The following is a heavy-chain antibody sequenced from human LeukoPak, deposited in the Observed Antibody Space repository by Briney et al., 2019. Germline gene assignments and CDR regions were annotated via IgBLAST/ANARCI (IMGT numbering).Heavy chain of an antibody. CDR2: IIPIFGTA. CDR1: GGTFSSYA. Sequence: ASVKVSCKASGGTFSSYAISWVRQAPGQGLEWMGGIIPIFGTANYAQKFQGRVTITAAESTSTAYMELSSLRSEDTAVYYCARTSTGYYYDSSGYHPFDYWGQGTLVTVSS. D-gene: IGHD3-22*01. CDR3: ARTSTGYYYDSSGYHPFDY. V-gene: IGHV1-69*13. J-gene: IGHJ4*02.